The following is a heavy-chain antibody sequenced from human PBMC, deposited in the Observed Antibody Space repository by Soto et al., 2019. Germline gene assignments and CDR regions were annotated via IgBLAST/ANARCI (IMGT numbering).Heavy chain of an antibody. V-gene: IGHV1-3*01. J-gene: IGHJ5*02. Sequence: QVQLVQSGAEVKKPGASVKISCKASGYTFTRYTMNWVRQAPGQRLEWMGWINPDNGNTKSSQKFQDRVIITRDTSASTADMDLSSLRSEDTAVYYCARGIATGQLDPWGQGTLGTVSS. D-gene: IGHD2-15*01. CDR3: ARGIATGQLDP. CDR1: GYTFTRYT. CDR2: INPDNGNT.